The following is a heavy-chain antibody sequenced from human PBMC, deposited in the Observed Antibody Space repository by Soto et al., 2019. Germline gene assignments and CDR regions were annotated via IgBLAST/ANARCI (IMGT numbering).Heavy chain of an antibody. CDR3: ARVFYDSSGYYYGGDAFDI. CDR2: IKQDGSEK. J-gene: IGHJ3*02. V-gene: IGHV3-7*03. D-gene: IGHD3-22*01. CDR1: GFTFSSYW. Sequence: GSLRLAGAASGFTFSSYWMSWVRQAPGKGLEWAANIKQDGSEKYYVDSVKGRFTISRDNAKNSLYLQMNSLRAEDTAVYYCARVFYDSSGYYYGGDAFDIWGQGTMVTVSS.